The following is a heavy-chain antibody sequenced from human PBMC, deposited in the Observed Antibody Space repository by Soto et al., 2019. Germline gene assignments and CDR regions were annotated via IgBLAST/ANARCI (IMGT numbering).Heavy chain of an antibody. CDR2: ITPHNGDT. CDR3: ARDLGYSDYYFDY. D-gene: IGHD4-17*01. J-gene: IGHJ4*02. V-gene: IGHV1-18*01. Sequence: QVQMVQSGAEVKKPGASVKVSCKTSGYTFTSHGISWVRQAPGQGLEWLGWITPHNGDTNYAQKVRGRITLTTETSTSTAYMELRSLTSDDTAVYYCARDLGYSDYYFDYWGQGTLVTVSS. CDR1: GYTFTSHG.